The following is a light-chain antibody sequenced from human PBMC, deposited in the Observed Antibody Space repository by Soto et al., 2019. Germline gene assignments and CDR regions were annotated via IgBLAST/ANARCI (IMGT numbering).Light chain of an antibody. J-gene: IGKJ3*01. V-gene: IGKV3-15*01. CDR3: QQYNNWPPVT. Sequence: ELVMTQSPATLSLSPGESATLSCRASQSVSSNLAWYQQKPGQAPRLLIYGASTRATGIPDRFSGSGSGTEFTLTISSLQSEDFAVYYCQQYNNWPPVTCGPGTKVDIK. CDR2: GAS. CDR1: QSVSSN.